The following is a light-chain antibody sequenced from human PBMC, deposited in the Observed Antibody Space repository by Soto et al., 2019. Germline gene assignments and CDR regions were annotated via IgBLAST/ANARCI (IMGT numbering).Light chain of an antibody. CDR1: SSDVGSYHY. J-gene: IGLJ1*01. Sequence: LTQPASVSGSPGQSITISCTGTSSDVGSYHYVSWFQQHPGKAPKLIIFEVSDRPSGVSTRFSGSKSGDTASLTISGLQADDEADYYCSSYTSGRDVYVFGGGTKSPS. CDR2: EVS. V-gene: IGLV2-14*01. CDR3: SSYTSGRDVYV.